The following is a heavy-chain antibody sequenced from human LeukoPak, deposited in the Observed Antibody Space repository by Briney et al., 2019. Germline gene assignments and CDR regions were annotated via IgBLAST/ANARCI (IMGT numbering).Heavy chain of an antibody. CDR1: GVAFSSYA. CDR3: AKNRGGSYYSGSDY. V-gene: IGHV3-23*01. CDR2: VRGSDAGT. J-gene: IGHJ4*02. D-gene: IGHD1-26*01. Sequence: QPGGSLRLSCAASGVAFSSYAMNWVRQAPGKGLEWVSAVRGSDAGTSYADSVKGRFTTSRDNPKNPLYLQMNSLRAEDTAVYYCAKNRGGSYYSGSDYWGQGTLVTVSS.